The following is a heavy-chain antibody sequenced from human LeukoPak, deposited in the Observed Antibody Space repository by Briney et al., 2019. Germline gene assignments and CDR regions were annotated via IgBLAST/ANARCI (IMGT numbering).Heavy chain of an antibody. V-gene: IGHV3-20*04. CDR3: ARGGRLLWFGELLTRELSDY. D-gene: IGHD3-10*01. CDR1: GFTFDDYG. CDR2: INWNGGST. Sequence: GGSLRLSCAASGFTFDDYGMSWVRQAPGKGLEWVSGINWNGGSTGYADSVKGRFTISRDNAKNSLYLQMNSLRAEDTALYYCARGGRLLWFGELLTRELSDYWGQGTLVTVSS. J-gene: IGHJ4*02.